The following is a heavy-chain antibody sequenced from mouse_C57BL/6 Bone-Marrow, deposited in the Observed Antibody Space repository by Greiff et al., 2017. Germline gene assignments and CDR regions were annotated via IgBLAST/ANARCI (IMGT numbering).Heavy chain of an antibody. D-gene: IGHD1-1*01. V-gene: IGHV1-69*01. CDR2: IDPSGSYT. J-gene: IGHJ2*01. Sequence: QVQLKQPGAELVMPGASVKLSCKASGYTFTSYWMHWVKQRPGQGLEWIGEIDPSGSYTNYNQKFKGKSTLTVDKSSSTAYMQLSSLTSEDSAFYYCAREVYYGSSYYFDYWGQGTTLTVSS. CDR3: AREVYYGSSYYFDY. CDR1: GYTFTSYW.